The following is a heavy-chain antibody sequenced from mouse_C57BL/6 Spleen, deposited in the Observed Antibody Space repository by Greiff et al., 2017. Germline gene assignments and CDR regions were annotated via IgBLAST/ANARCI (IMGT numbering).Heavy chain of an antibody. CDR1: GYSFTGYY. Sequence: VQLKQSGPELVKPGASVKISCKASGYSFTGYYMNWVKQSPEKSLEWIGEINPSTGGTTYNQKFKAKATLTVDKSSSTAYMQLKSLTSEDSAVYYGAKGYLDYWGQGTTLTVSS. V-gene: IGHV1-42*01. J-gene: IGHJ2*01. CDR3: AKGYLDY. CDR2: INPSTGGT.